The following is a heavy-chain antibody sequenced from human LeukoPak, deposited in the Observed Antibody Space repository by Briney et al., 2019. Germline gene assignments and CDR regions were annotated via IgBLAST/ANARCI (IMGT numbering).Heavy chain of an antibody. CDR1: GGSISSYY. CDR2: IYYSGST. Sequence: SETLSLTCTVSGGSISSYYWSWIRQPPGEGLEWIGYIYYSGSTNYNPSLKSRVTISVDTSKNQFSLKLSSVTAADTAVYYCARVLRYDFWSGYDWFDPWGQGTLVTVSS. D-gene: IGHD3-3*01. J-gene: IGHJ5*02. V-gene: IGHV4-59*01. CDR3: ARVLRYDFWSGYDWFDP.